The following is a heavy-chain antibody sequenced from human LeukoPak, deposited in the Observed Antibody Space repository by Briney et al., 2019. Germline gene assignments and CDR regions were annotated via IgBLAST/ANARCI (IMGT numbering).Heavy chain of an antibody. Sequence: PGGSLRLSCAASEFTFSNVWMSWGRQAPGEGLEWVGRIKSNTDGGTTNYAAPVKGRFTISRDDSKNTLYLQMNSLKTEDTAVYYCTTYTNWYFALWGRGTLVTVSS. D-gene: IGHD1-1*01. CDR2: IKSNTDGGTT. J-gene: IGHJ2*01. CDR3: TTYTNWYFAL. V-gene: IGHV3-15*01. CDR1: EFTFSNVW.